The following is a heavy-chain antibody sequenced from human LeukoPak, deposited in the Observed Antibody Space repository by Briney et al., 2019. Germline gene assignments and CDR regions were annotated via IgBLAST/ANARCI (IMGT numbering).Heavy chain of an antibody. CDR2: IYYSGST. V-gene: IGHV4-59*01. CDR1: GGSISSYY. CDR3: ARTPRMRCSGGSCGWFDP. J-gene: IGHJ5*02. D-gene: IGHD2-15*01. Sequence: PSETLSLTCTVSGGSISSYYWSWIRQPPGKGLEWIGYIYYSGSTNYNPSLKSRVTISVDTSKNQFSLKLSSVTAADTAVYYCARTPRMRCSGGSCGWFDPWGQGTLVTVSS.